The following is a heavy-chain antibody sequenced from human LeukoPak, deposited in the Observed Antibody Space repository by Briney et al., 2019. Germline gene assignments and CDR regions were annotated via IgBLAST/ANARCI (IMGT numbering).Heavy chain of an antibody. V-gene: IGHV4-61*02. Sequence: PSETLSLTCTVSGVSISSGSYYWSWIRQPAGEGLEWLGRIYTSGSTNYNPSLKRRVTISVDTSKNQFSLKLSSVTAADTAVYYCARDAYYDSSGYYSYWGQGTLVTVSS. J-gene: IGHJ4*02. CDR2: IYTSGST. CDR1: GVSISSGSYY. CDR3: ARDAYYDSSGYYSY. D-gene: IGHD3-22*01.